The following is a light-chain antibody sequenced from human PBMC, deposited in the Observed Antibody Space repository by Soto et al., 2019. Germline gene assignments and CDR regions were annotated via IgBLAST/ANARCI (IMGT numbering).Light chain of an antibody. Sequence: QSVLTQPTSLSASLGASARFTCTLRSGINVGTYRIYWYQQKSGSPPRCLLKYKSDSDIQQGSGVPSRFSGSKDASTNAGLILISGLQSEDEADYYCAIWYSSTWVFGGGTKLTVL. CDR1: SGINVGTYR. J-gene: IGLJ3*02. CDR2: YKSDSDI. CDR3: AIWYSSTWV. V-gene: IGLV5-39*01.